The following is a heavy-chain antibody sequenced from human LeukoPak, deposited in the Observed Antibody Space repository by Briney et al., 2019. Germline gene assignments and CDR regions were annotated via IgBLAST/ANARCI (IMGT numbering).Heavy chain of an antibody. CDR3: ARGFRSSSWYLTYYYYMDV. CDR2: ISSNGGST. Sequence: PGGSLRLSCAASGFTFSSYAMHWVRQSPGKGLEYVSAISSNGGSTYYANSVKGRFTISRDNSKNTLYLQMGSLRAEDMAVYYCARGFRSSSWYLTYYYYMDVWGKGTTVTVSS. CDR1: GFTFSSYA. D-gene: IGHD6-13*01. V-gene: IGHV3-64*01. J-gene: IGHJ6*03.